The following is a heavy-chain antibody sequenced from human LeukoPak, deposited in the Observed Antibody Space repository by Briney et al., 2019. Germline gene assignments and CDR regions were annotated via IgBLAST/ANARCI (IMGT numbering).Heavy chain of an antibody. CDR3: AGDRPYYDFWSGYYSSYYYGMDV. CDR2: ISYDGSNK. J-gene: IGHJ6*02. V-gene: IGHV3-30-3*01. CDR1: GFTFSSYA. D-gene: IGHD3-3*01. Sequence: PGGSLRLSCAASGFTFSSYAMHWVRQAPGKGLEWVAVISYDGSNKYYADSVKGRFTISRDNSKNTLYLQMNSLRAEDTAVYYCAGDRPYYDFWSGYYSSYYYGMDVWGQGTTVTVSS.